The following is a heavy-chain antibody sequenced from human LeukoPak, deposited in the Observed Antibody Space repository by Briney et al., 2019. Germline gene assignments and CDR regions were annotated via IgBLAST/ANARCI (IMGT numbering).Heavy chain of an antibody. CDR1: GGTFSSYT. CDR2: IIPIFGTA. Sequence: GASVRVSCKASGGTFSSYTISWVRQAPGQGLEWMGGIIPIFGTANYAQKFQGRVTITTDESTSTAYMELSSLRSEDTAVYYCARNVPSAARPNYYYMDVWGKGTTVTVSS. D-gene: IGHD6-6*01. CDR3: ARNVPSAARPNYYYMDV. V-gene: IGHV1-69*05. J-gene: IGHJ6*03.